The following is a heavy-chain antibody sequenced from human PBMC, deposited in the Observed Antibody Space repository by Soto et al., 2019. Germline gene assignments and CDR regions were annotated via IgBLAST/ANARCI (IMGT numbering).Heavy chain of an antibody. V-gene: IGHV4-59*01. CDR3: ARESYYGSGATVVGY. Sequence: PSETLSLTCTVSRGSIRNFYWSWIRQPPGKGLEWIGYIYYSGTTSYNPSLNSRVTISVDTSKNQFSLKLNSVTAADTAVYYCARESYYGSGATVVGYWGLGTLVTVS. J-gene: IGHJ4*02. D-gene: IGHD3-10*01. CDR2: IYYSGTT. CDR1: RGSIRNFY.